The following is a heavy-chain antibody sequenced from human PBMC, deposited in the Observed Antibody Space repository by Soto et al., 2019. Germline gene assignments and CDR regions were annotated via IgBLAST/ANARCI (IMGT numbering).Heavy chain of an antibody. CDR3: ARASSSSSAADY. D-gene: IGHD6-6*01. Sequence: QVQLQESGPGLVKASQTLSLICSVSGESISSGGYYWSWIRHHPGKGLEWIGYIYDSESAYYNPSPKSRVXXXMXXSKNHFAMKLSSVTAADTAVYYCARASSSSSAADYWGPGTLITVSS. CDR1: GESISSGGYY. V-gene: IGHV4-31*03. J-gene: IGHJ4*02. CDR2: IYDSESA.